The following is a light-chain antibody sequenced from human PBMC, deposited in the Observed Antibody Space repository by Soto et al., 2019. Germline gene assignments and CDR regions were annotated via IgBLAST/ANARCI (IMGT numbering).Light chain of an antibody. V-gene: IGKV1-5*03. Sequence: DIQMTQSPSTLSASVGDRVTITCRASQSINNWLAWYQQKPGQAPKLLIYKTSDLDSGVPSRFSGSGSGTEFSLTISSLQPDDFATYYCQQYKSFSLTFGGGTRVEVK. J-gene: IGKJ4*01. CDR2: KTS. CDR3: QQYKSFSLT. CDR1: QSINNW.